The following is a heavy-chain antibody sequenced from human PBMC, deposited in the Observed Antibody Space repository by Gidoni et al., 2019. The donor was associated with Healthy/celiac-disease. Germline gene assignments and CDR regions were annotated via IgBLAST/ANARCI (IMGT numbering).Heavy chain of an antibody. J-gene: IGHJ4*02. CDR1: GFTFSSYS. V-gene: IGHV3-21*01. Sequence: EVQLVESGGGLVKPGGSLRLSCAASGFTFSSYSMNWVRQAPGKGLEWVSSISSSSSYIYYADSVKGRFTISRDNAKNSLYLQMNSLRAEDTAVYYCARVGGCGGDCYDNWGQGTLVTVSS. D-gene: IGHD2-21*01. CDR2: ISSSSSYI. CDR3: ARVGGCGGDCYDN.